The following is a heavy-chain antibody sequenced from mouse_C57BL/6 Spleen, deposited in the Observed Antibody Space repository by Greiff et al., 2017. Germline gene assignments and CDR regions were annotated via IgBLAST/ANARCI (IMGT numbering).Heavy chain of an antibody. CDR2: IWRGGST. V-gene: IGHV2-5*01. D-gene: IGHD2-4*01. Sequence: VQLQQSGPGLVQPSQSLSITCTVSGFSLTSYGVHWVRQSPGKGLEWLGVIWRGGSTDYNAAFMSRLSITKDNSKGQVFFKMNSHQAADTAIYYCAKTEDYDGYAMDYWGQGTSVTVSS. CDR3: AKTEDYDGYAMDY. CDR1: GFSLTSYG. J-gene: IGHJ4*01.